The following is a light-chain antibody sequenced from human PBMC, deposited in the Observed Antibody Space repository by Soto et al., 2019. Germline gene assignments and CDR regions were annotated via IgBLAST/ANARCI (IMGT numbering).Light chain of an antibody. V-gene: IGLV2-14*01. CDR3: KSYTSKSTGV. CDR1: SSDVGGYNY. Sequence: QSALTQPASVSGSPGQSITISCTGTSSDVGGYNYVSWYQQHPGKAPKLMIYEVSNRPSGVSNRFSGSKSGNTASLTISGLQAEDAADYCCKSYTSKSTGVFGTGTKVTVL. J-gene: IGLJ1*01. CDR2: EVS.